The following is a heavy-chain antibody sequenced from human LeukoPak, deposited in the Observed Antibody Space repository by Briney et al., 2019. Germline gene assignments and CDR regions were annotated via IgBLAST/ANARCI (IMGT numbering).Heavy chain of an antibody. CDR3: ARQGIIFGVTAFWFDP. Sequence: SETLSLTCTVSGYSISSGYYWGWIRQPPGKGLEWIGSIYHSGSTYYNPSLKSRVTISVDTSKNQFSLKLSSVTAADTAVYYCARQGIIFGVTAFWFDPWGQGTLVTVSS. D-gene: IGHD2-21*02. CDR2: IYHSGST. V-gene: IGHV4-38-2*02. J-gene: IGHJ5*02. CDR1: GYSISSGYY.